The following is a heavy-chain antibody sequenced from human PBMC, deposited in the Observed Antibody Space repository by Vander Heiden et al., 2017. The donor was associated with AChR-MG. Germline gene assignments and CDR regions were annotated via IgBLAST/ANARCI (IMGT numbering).Heavy chain of an antibody. Sequence: QVQLVQSGAEVKKPGASVKVSCTASGYTFTSYGIRWVRQAPGQGLEWMGWISAYNGNTDYAQKLQGRVTMTTDTSTSTAYMELRSLRSDDTAVYYCARDRGLIMITCGGVIVPFDYWGQGTLVTVSS. J-gene: IGHJ4*02. CDR1: GYTFTSYG. V-gene: IGHV1-18*01. CDR3: ARDRGLIMITCGGVIVPFDY. CDR2: ISAYNGNT. D-gene: IGHD3-16*02.